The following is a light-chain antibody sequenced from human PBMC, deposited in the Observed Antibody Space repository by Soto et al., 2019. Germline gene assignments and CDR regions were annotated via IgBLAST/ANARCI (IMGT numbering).Light chain of an antibody. CDR1: QSVSNHY. CDR2: GAS. J-gene: IGKJ5*01. Sequence: IVMRQSPATLCVCPGERASRSCRASQSVSNHYLAWYQQKPGQAPRLLIYGASNRATGIPDRFSGSGSGADFTLTISSLEPEDFAVYYCQQRNIWPPVTFGQGTRLEI. CDR3: QQRNIWPPVT. V-gene: IGKV3D-20*02.